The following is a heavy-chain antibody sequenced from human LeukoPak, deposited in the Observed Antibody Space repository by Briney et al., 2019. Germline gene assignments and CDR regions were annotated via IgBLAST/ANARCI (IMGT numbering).Heavy chain of an antibody. V-gene: IGHV3-48*01. D-gene: IGHD2-21*01. CDR2: ISSSSSTI. CDR3: ARGFRDYYYGMDV. CDR1: GFTFSSYS. Sequence: GGSLRLSCAASGFTFSSYSMNWVRQAPGKGLEWVSYISSSSSTIYYADSVKGRFTISRDNAKNSLYLQMNSLRAEDTAVYYCARGFRDYYYGMDVWGQGTTVTVSS. J-gene: IGHJ6*02.